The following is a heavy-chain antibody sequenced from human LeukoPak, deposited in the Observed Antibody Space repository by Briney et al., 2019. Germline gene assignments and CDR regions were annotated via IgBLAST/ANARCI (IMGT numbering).Heavy chain of an antibody. CDR2: INHSGST. CDR1: GGSFNGYY. V-gene: IGHV4-34*01. Sequence: SETLSLTCAVYGGSFNGYYWSWIRQPPGKGLEWIGEINHSGSTNYNPSLKSRVTISVDTSKNQFSLKLSSVTAADTAVFYCARGRYLPLYFDYWGQGTLVTVSS. CDR3: ARGRYLPLYFDY. D-gene: IGHD3-16*02. J-gene: IGHJ4*02.